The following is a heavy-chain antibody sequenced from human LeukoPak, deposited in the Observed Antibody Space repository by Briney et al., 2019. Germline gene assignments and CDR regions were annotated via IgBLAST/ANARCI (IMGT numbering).Heavy chain of an antibody. CDR3: ARSRPPTTSSFYYYYYMDV. CDR2: ISSSSSYI. CDR1: GFTFSSYS. Sequence: GGSLRLSCAASGFTFSSYSMNWVRQAPGKGLEWVSSISSSSSYIYYADSVKGRFTISRDSAKNSLYLQMNSLRAEDTAVYYCARSRPPTTSSFYYYYYMDVWGKGTTVTVSS. V-gene: IGHV3-21*01. D-gene: IGHD6-6*01. J-gene: IGHJ6*03.